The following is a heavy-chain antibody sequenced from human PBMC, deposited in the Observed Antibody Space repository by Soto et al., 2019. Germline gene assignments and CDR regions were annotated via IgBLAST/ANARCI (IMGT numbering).Heavy chain of an antibody. CDR3: ARGPKVLRFLEWLMDV. J-gene: IGHJ6*02. V-gene: IGHV1-69*05. CDR1: GGTFSSYA. CDR2: IIPIFGTA. D-gene: IGHD3-3*01. Sequence: SVKVSCKASGGTFSSYAISWVRQAPGQGLEWMGGIIPIFGTANYAQKFQGRVTMTRNTSISTAYMELSSLRSEDTAVYYCARGPKVLRFLEWLMDVWGQGTTVTVSS.